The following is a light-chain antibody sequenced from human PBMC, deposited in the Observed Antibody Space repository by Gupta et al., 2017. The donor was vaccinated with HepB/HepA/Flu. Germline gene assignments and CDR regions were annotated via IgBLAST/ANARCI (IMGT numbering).Light chain of an antibody. V-gene: IGKV1-39*01. CDR2: AAS. CDR1: HSINTY. Sequence: EIQLTQLPPSLSASVGDRVTITCRASHSINTYLNWYQQKPGKAPKLLIYAASSLQSGVPSRFSGSGSGTDFTLTISSLQLEDFATYYCQQSYSTPRTFGQGTKVEIK. J-gene: IGKJ1*01. CDR3: QQSYSTPRT.